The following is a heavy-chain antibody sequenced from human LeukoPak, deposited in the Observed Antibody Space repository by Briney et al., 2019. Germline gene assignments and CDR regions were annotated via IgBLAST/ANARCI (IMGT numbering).Heavy chain of an antibody. CDR1: GFTFSNYG. J-gene: IGHJ4*02. CDR3: ARDKTKDSSGWYVY. V-gene: IGHV3-7*01. D-gene: IGHD6-19*01. CDR2: INPEGSEE. Sequence: GGSLRLSCAASGFTFSNYGMTWVRQAPGKGLEWLSNINPEGSEEYYVDSVKGRSTISRDNAKNSLYLQLSSLRAEDTAVYYCARDKTKDSSGWYVYWGQGTLVTVSS.